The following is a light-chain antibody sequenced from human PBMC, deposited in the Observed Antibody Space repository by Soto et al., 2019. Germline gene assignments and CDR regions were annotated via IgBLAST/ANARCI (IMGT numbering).Light chain of an antibody. J-gene: IGKJ1*01. CDR2: GIS. CDR1: QSVTSNY. V-gene: IGKV3-20*01. Sequence: LVMTQSPATLSVSPGERATVSCRASQSVTSNYLAWYQQKPGQAPRLLIYGISTRATGVPDRFSGSGSGKELTITIRRMEPQDFAVYYCNQYTEWHLKFGQGTKV. CDR3: NQYTEWHLK.